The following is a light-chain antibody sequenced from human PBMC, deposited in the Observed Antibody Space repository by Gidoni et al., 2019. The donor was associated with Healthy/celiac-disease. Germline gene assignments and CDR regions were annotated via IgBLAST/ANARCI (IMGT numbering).Light chain of an antibody. J-gene: IGLJ3*02. CDR1: SLRSYY. V-gene: IGLV3-19*01. CDR3: NSRDSSGKWV. CDR2: GKN. Sequence: SSALTQDPAVSVALGQTVRITCHGDSLRSYYASWYQQKPGQAPVLVIYGKNNRPSGIPDRFSGSSSGNTASLTITGAQAEDEADYYWNSRDSSGKWVFGGGTKLTVL.